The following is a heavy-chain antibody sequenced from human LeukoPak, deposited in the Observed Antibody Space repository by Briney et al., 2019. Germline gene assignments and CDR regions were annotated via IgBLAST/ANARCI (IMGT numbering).Heavy chain of an antibody. Sequence: GGSLRLSCAASGLTVSSNYMSWVRQAPGKGLEWVSVIYVDGSTYYSDSVKGRFTMSRDNSNNTLYLQMNSLGADDTAVYYCARDVSHRHLDYWGQGTLVTASS. CDR1: GLTVSSNY. D-gene: IGHD2/OR15-2a*01. J-gene: IGHJ4*02. CDR3: ARDVSHRHLDY. CDR2: IYVDGST. V-gene: IGHV3-66*01.